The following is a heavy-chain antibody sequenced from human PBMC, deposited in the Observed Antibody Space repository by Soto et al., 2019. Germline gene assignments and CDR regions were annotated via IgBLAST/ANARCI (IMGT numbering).Heavy chain of an antibody. V-gene: IGHV5-51*01. CDR3: PSVGRYSSWAGQNYYNSGMDV. CDR2: IYPGVSDT. D-gene: IGHD6-13*01. CDR1: GYSFTSYW. Sequence: SQKISCMGSGYSFTSYWIGWVRQMPGKGLEWMGIIYPGVSDTRYSPSFQGQVTISADKSISTAYLQWSSLKASDTAMYYRPSVGRYSSWAGQNYYNSGMDVLGQGTMVTVSS. J-gene: IGHJ6*01.